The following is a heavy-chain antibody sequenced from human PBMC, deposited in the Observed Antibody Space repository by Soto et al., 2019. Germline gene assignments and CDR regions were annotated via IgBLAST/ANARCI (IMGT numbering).Heavy chain of an antibody. D-gene: IGHD1-26*01. J-gene: IGHJ4*02. CDR3: VRVGVGIGNHFDS. V-gene: IGHV4-59*12. Sequence: SETLSLTCIVSNGSISGFYWTWIRQPPGKILEWIGYIHYSGRTDYNPSLTSRATMSVDTSKNQFSLNLKSITAADTAVYYCVRVGVGIGNHFDSWGRGTLVTVSS. CDR2: IHYSGRT. CDR1: NGSISGFY.